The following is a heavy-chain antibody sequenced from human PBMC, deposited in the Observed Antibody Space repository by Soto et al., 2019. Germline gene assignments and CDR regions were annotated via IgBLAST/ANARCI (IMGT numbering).Heavy chain of an antibody. Sequence: PSETLSLTCTVSGGSISSYYWSWIRQPPGKGLEWIGYIYYSGSTNYNPSLKSRVTISVDTSKNQFSLKLSSVTAADTAVYYCARGQRLRIAVAGTGRVYNWFDPWGQGTLVTVSS. CDR1: GGSISSYY. D-gene: IGHD6-19*01. V-gene: IGHV4-59*01. CDR3: ARGQRLRIAVAGTGRVYNWFDP. CDR2: IYYSGST. J-gene: IGHJ5*02.